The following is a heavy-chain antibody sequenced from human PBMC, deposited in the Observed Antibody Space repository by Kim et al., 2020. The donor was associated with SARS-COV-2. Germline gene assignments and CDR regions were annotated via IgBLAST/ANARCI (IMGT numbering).Heavy chain of an antibody. V-gene: IGHV4-61*07. J-gene: IGHJ4*02. D-gene: IGHD7-27*01. CDR3: ARLNWGSIRGFDY. Sequence: YNPSPKSPVTIPGDTTKNQPSLKLNSVTAADTAVYYCARLNWGSIRGFDYWGQGTLVTVSS.